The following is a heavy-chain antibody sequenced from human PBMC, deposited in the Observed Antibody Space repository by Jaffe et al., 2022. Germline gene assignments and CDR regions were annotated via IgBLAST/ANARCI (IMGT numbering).Heavy chain of an antibody. D-gene: IGHD6-13*01. CDR1: GFTVSSNY. CDR2: IYTGGTT. J-gene: IGHJ3*02. Sequence: EVQLVESGGGLVQPGGSLRLSCAASGFTVSSNYMSWVRQTPGKGPEWVSVIYTGGTTYYADSVKGRFTISRDNSKNTLYLQMNSLRPEDTAVYYCAKESHLGSSTWYPAFDIWGQGTMVTVSS. V-gene: IGHV3-66*02. CDR3: AKESHLGSSTWYPAFDI.